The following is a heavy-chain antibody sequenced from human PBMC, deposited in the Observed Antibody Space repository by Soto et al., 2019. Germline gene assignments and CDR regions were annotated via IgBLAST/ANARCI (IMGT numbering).Heavy chain of an antibody. Sequence: SETLSLTCTVSGGSISSYYWSWIRQPPGKGLEWIGYIYYSGSTNYNPSLKSRDTISVDTSKNQFSLKLSSVTAADTAVYYCARVGITYYDFWSGRSIPHFDYYYYYMDVWGKGTTVTVSS. D-gene: IGHD3-3*01. J-gene: IGHJ6*03. CDR1: GGSISSYY. CDR2: IYYSGST. CDR3: ARVGITYYDFWSGRSIPHFDYYYYYMDV. V-gene: IGHV4-59*01.